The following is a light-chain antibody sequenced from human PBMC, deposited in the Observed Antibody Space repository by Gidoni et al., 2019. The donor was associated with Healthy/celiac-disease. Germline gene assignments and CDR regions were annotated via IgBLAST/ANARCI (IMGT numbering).Light chain of an antibody. Sequence: DIQMTQSPSSLSASVGDRVTITCRASQGISNYLAWYQQKPGKVPKLLIYAASTLQSGVPSRFSGSGSGTDFTLTISSLQSEDVATYYCQKNNRAPRITFGQGTRLEIK. CDR2: AAS. V-gene: IGKV1-27*01. J-gene: IGKJ5*01. CDR1: QGISNY. CDR3: QKNNRAPRIT.